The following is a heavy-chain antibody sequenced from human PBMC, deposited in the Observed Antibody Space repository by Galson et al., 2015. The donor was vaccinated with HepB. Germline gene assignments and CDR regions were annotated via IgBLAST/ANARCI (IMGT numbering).Heavy chain of an antibody. CDR2: TYYRAKWYN. D-gene: IGHD3-10*01. CDR1: GDSVGSNAAA. J-gene: IGHJ6*02. V-gene: IGHV6-1*01. Sequence: CAISGDSVGSNAAAWTRIRQSPTRGLEWLGRTYYRAKWYNDYAASLRSRITINPDTSKNQFSLQLRSVTPEDTAVYYCAGAVGATIYYYGLDVWGQGTTVTVSS. CDR3: AGAVGATIYYYGLDV.